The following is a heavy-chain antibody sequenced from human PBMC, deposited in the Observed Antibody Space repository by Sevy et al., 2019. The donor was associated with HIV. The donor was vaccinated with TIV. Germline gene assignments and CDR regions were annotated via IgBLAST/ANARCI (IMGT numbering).Heavy chain of an antibody. CDR3: ARAPPVLSASAALNWFDP. J-gene: IGHJ5*02. D-gene: IGHD2-15*01. CDR1: GGSISYYY. Sequence: SESLSLTCSVSGGSISYYYWSWIRQPPGKGLEWIGYIYHTGSTNYNPSLKSRVTISIDTSKNHFSLKLTSVTAADTATYYCARAPPVLSASAALNWFDPWGQGTLVTVSS. V-gene: IGHV4-59*01. CDR2: IYHTGST.